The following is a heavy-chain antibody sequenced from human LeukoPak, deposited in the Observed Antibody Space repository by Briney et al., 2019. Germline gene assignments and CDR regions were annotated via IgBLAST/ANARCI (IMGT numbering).Heavy chain of an antibody. Sequence: GGSLRLSCAASGFTFNIYGMHWVRQAPGKGLEWVAVISYDGHNKYYADSVKGRFTISRDNAKNSLYLQMNSLRAEDTAVYYCARGHQLNNPYDHIAVAEVDYWGQGTLVTVSS. CDR3: ARGHQLNNPYDHIAVAEVDY. CDR2: ISYDGHNK. J-gene: IGHJ4*02. V-gene: IGHV3-30*03. D-gene: IGHD6-19*01. CDR1: GFTFNIYG.